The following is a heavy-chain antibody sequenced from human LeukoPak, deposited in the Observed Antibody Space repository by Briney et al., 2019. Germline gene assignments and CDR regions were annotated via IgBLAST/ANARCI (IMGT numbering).Heavy chain of an antibody. CDR3: ARTYCSSTSCPYGMDV. V-gene: IGHV3-21*01. CDR2: ISSSSSYI. J-gene: IGHJ6*02. CDR1: GFTFSSYS. Sequence: GGSLRLSCAASGFTFSSYSMNWVRQAPGKGLEWVSSISSSSSYIYYADSVKGRFTISRDNAKNSLYLQMNSLRAEDTAVYYCARTYCSSTSCPYGMDVWGQGTTATVSS. D-gene: IGHD2-2*01.